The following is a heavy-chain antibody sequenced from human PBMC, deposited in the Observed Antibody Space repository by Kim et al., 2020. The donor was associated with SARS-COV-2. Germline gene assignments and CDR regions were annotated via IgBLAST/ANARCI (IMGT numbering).Heavy chain of an antibody. V-gene: IGHV4-34*01. CDR3: ARRYFFVVVTAIPPWVANWFDP. D-gene: IGHD2-21*02. J-gene: IGHJ5*02. CDR2: INHSGST. Sequence: SETLSLTCAVYGGSFSGYYWSWIRQPPGKGLEWIGEINHSGSTNYNPSLKSRVTISVDTSKNQFSLKLSSVTAADTAVYYCARRYFFVVVTAIPPWVANWFDPWGQGPLVTVSS. CDR1: GGSFSGYY.